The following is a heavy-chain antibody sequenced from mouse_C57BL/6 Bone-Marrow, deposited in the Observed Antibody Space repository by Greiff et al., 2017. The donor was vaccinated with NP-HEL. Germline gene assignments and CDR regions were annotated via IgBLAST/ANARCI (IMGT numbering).Heavy chain of an antibody. D-gene: IGHD1-1*01. Sequence: QVQLQQPGAELVKPGASVKLSCKASGYTFTSYWMQWVKQRPGQGLEWIGEIDPSDSYTNYNQKFKGKATLTVDTSSSTAYMQLSSLTSEDSAVYYCASSVVGAMDYWGQGTSVTVSS. CDR1: GYTFTSYW. J-gene: IGHJ4*01. CDR2: IDPSDSYT. V-gene: IGHV1-50*01. CDR3: ASSVVGAMDY.